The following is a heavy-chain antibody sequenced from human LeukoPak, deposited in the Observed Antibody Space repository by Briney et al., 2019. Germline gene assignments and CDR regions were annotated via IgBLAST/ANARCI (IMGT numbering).Heavy chain of an antibody. D-gene: IGHD2-15*01. Sequence: SETLSLTCTVSGGSFSSSSSYWCWIRQPPGKGLEFIGSIYYSGTTYYNPSLKSRVTISVDTSKNQFSLKLSSVTAADTAVYYCARRQTPDYWGQGTLVTVSS. CDR3: ARRQTPDY. V-gene: IGHV4-39*01. CDR1: GGSFSSSSSY. CDR2: IYYSGTT. J-gene: IGHJ4*02.